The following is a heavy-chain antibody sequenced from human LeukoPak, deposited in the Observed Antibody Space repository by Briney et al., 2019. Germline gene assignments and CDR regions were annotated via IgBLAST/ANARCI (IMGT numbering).Heavy chain of an antibody. D-gene: IGHD5-18*01. Sequence: ASVKVSCKASGYTFTGYYMHWVRQAPGQGLEWMGWINPNSGGTNYAQKFQGRVTITADESTSTAYMELSSLRSEDTAVYYCARSGYSYESYYYYYYMDVWGKGTTVTISS. CDR3: ARSGYSYESYYYYYYMDV. V-gene: IGHV1-2*02. J-gene: IGHJ6*03. CDR1: GYTFTGYY. CDR2: INPNSGGT.